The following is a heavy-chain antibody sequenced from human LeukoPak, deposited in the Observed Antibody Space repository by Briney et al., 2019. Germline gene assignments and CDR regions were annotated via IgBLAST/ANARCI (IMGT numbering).Heavy chain of an antibody. CDR2: MSPNSGDT. D-gene: IGHD7-27*01. J-gene: IGHJ4*02. CDR3: VRTPPNWGFDY. V-gene: IGHV1-8*01. Sequence: ASVKVSCKASGYTFTTHDINWVRQATGQGLGWLGWMSPNSGDTGYAQKFQGRVTMTSDSSISTAHMELSSLRSEDTAIYYCVRTPPNWGFDYWGQGTLVTVSS. CDR1: GYTFTTHD.